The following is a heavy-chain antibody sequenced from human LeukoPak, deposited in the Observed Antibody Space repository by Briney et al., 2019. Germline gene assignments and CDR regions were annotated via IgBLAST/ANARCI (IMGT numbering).Heavy chain of an antibody. CDR3: ARRDGYNMGAFDI. J-gene: IGHJ3*02. V-gene: IGHV5-51*03. D-gene: IGHD5-24*01. CDR1: GYSFSTYW. CDR2: MYPGDSDT. Sequence: GESLKIPCRGSGYSFSTYWVGWVRQMPGKGLEWMGIMYPGDSDTRYSPSFQGQFTISADKSISTAYLQWSSLKASDTAMYYCARRDGYNMGAFDIWGQGTMVTVSS.